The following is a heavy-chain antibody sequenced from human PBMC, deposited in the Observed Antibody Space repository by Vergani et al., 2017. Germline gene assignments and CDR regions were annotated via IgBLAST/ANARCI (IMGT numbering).Heavy chain of an antibody. Sequence: EVQLLESGGGLVQPGGSLRLSCAASGFTFSSYAMSWVRQAPGKGLEWVSAISGSGGSTYYADSVKGRFTISRDNSKNTLYLQMNSLRAEDTAVYYCTTGPIVVVVAAMDVWGQGTTVTVSS. CDR1: GFTFSSYA. J-gene: IGHJ6*02. CDR3: TTGPIVVVVAAMDV. CDR2: ISGSGGST. D-gene: IGHD2-15*01. V-gene: IGHV3-23*01.